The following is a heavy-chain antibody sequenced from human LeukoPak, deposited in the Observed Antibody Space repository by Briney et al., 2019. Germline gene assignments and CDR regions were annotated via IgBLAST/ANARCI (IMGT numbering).Heavy chain of an antibody. J-gene: IGHJ3*02. Sequence: SETLSLTCTVSGGSISSGDYYWSWIRQPPGKGLEWIGYIHYSGSTYYNPSLKSRVTISVDTSKNQFSLKLSSVTAADTAVYYCARDSRGSSGAFDIWGQGTMVTVSS. CDR2: IHYSGST. CDR1: GGSISSGDYY. D-gene: IGHD2-21*01. CDR3: ARDSRGSSGAFDI. V-gene: IGHV4-30-4*08.